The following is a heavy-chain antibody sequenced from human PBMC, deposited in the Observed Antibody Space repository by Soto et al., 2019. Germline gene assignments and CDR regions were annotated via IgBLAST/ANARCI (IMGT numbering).Heavy chain of an antibody. CDR1: GFTFSNAW. Sequence: PGGSLRLSCAASGFTFSNAWMSWVRQAPGKGLEWVGRIKSKTDGGTTDYAAPVKGRFTISRDDSKNTLYLQMNSLKTEDTAVYYCTTRITIFGVVNPDYYYYGMDVWGQGTTVTVSS. CDR3: TTRITIFGVVNPDYYYYGMDV. D-gene: IGHD3-3*01. V-gene: IGHV3-15*01. J-gene: IGHJ6*02. CDR2: IKSKTDGGTT.